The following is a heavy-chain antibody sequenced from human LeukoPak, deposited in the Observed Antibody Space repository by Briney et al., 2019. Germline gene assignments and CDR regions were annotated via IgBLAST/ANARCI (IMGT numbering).Heavy chain of an antibody. J-gene: IGHJ4*02. CDR3: AKIQGYYDYVWGSYRYDYFDY. CDR1: GFTFSSYG. Sequence: GGSLRLSCAASGFTFSSYGMHWVRQAPGKGLEWVAFIRYDGSNKYYTDSVKGRFTISRDNSKDTLYLQMNSLRAEDTAVYYCAKIQGYYDYVWGSYRYDYFDYWGQGTLVTVSS. CDR2: IRYDGSNK. V-gene: IGHV3-30*02. D-gene: IGHD3-16*02.